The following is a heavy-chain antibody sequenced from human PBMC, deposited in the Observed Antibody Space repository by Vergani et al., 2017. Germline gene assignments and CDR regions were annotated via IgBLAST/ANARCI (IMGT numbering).Heavy chain of an antibody. J-gene: IGHJ4*02. V-gene: IGHV4-39*07. CDR3: ARDLDYYDSSGYPPYYFDY. D-gene: IGHD3-22*01. Sequence: QLQLQESGPGLVKPSETLSLTCTVSGGSISSSSYYWGWIRQPPGKGLEWIGSIYYSGSTYYNPSLKSRVTRSVDTSKNQFSLKLSSVTAADTAVYYCARDLDYYDSSGYPPYYFDYWGQGTLVTVSS. CDR1: GGSISSSSYY. CDR2: IYYSGST.